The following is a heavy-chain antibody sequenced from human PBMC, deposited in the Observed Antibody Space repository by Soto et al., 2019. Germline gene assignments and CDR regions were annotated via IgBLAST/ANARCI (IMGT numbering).Heavy chain of an antibody. CDR2: IYYRGST. CDR1: GGSISSGGYY. D-gene: IGHD5-18*01. J-gene: IGHJ4*02. Sequence: QVQLQESGPGLVKPSQTLSLTCTVSGGSISSGGYYWSWIRQHPGKGLEWSGYIYYRGSTYYNPSLKIRVTISVDTSKNQFSLKLSSVTAAATAVYYCARRGGDTAMVAFDYWGQGTLVTVSS. V-gene: IGHV4-31*03. CDR3: ARRGGDTAMVAFDY.